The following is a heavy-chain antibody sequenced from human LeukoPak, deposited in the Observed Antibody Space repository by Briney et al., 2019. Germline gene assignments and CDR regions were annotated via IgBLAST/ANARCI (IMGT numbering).Heavy chain of an antibody. V-gene: IGHV3-48*03. J-gene: IGHJ4*02. CDR3: TNHALDY. CDR1: GFTFSTYE. CDR2: ITPSGSST. Sequence: PGGSLRLSCVASGFTFSTYEMHWVRQAPGKGLEWLSYITPSGSSTYYADSVKGRFTISRDNAKSSLYLQMNSLRGEDTAVYYCTNHALDYWGQGTLVTVSS. D-gene: IGHD2-2*01.